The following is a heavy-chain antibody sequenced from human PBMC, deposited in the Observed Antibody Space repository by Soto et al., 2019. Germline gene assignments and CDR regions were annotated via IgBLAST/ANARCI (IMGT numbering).Heavy chain of an antibody. CDR3: ARDFGSLGATIDY. D-gene: IGHD1-26*01. J-gene: IGHJ4*02. CDR1: GFTFDTYA. V-gene: IGHV3-23*01. Sequence: GGSLRLSCVASGFTFDTYALNWVRQAPGKGLEWVSAIGSSGSTYYADSVKGRFTISRDNSKNTLYLQMNSLRAEDTAVYYCARDFGSLGATIDYWGQGTLVTVSS. CDR2: IGSSGST.